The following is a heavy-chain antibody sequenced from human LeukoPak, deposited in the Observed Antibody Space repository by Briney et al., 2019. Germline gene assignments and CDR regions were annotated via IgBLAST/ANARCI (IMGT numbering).Heavy chain of an antibody. CDR1: GGSISSSSYY. V-gene: IGHV4-39*07. D-gene: IGHD3-16*01. J-gene: IGHJ4*02. CDR2: IYHSGST. Sequence: KPSETLSLTCTVSGGSISSSSYYWGWIRQPPGKGLEWIGYIYHSGSTYYNPSLKSRVTISVDRSKNQFSLKLSSVTAADTAVYYCARKDGFGGDPTGFDYWGQGTLVTVSS. CDR3: ARKDGFGGDPTGFDY.